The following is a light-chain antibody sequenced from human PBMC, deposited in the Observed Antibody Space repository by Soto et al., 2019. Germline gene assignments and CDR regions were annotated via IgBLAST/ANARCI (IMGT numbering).Light chain of an antibody. CDR2: AAS. J-gene: IGKJ1*01. CDR1: QNIRTY. CDR3: QQTLSVPRT. V-gene: IGKV1-39*01. Sequence: DIQMTQSPRFLSASVGDRVTITCRASQNIRTYLTWYQQKPGKGPTVLIYAASTLQRGVPSRVSGSTTGTDFTLTITGLQPEDSATYYCQQTLSVPRTFGLGTKVEIK.